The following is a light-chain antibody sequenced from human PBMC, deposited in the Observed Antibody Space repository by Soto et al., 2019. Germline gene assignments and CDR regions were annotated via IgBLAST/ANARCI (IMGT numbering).Light chain of an antibody. CDR1: SSDVSGFIF. V-gene: IGLV2-14*01. CDR2: DVS. CDR3: VSYTTSASYV. Sequence: QSALTQPASVSGSPGQSITISCTGTSSDVSGFIFVSWYQQHPGRAPKLMIYDVSNRPSGVSNRFSGSKSGNTASLTISGLQADDDADYYCVSYTTSASYVFGTGTKVTVL. J-gene: IGLJ1*01.